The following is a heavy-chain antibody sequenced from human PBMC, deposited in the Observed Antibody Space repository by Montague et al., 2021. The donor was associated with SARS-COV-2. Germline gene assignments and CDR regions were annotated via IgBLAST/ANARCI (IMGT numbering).Heavy chain of an antibody. CDR3: ARVHIVVVTAMRYFDL. CDR2: IYYSGSX. V-gene: IGHV4-31*03. Sequence: LSLTCTVSGGSISSGGYYWSWIRQHPGKGLEWIGYIYYSGSXYYNPSLKSRVTISVDTSKNHFSLKLSSVTAADTAVYYCARVHIVVVTAMRYFDLWGRGTLVTVSS. CDR1: GGSISSGGYY. J-gene: IGHJ2*01. D-gene: IGHD2-21*02.